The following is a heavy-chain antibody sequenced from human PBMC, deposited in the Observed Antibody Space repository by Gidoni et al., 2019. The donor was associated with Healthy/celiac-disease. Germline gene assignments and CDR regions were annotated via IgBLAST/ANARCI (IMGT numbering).Heavy chain of an antibody. V-gene: IGHV4-59*08. CDR2: IYYSGST. CDR1: GGSISSYY. D-gene: IGHD3-22*01. Sequence: QVQLQESGPGLVKPSETLSLTCTVSGGSISSYYWSWIRQPPGKGLAWIGYIYYSGSTNYNPSLKSRVTISVDTSKNQFSLKLSSVTAADTAVYYCARLGSSGYYYPLDYWGQGTLVTVSS. CDR3: ARLGSSGYYYPLDY. J-gene: IGHJ4*02.